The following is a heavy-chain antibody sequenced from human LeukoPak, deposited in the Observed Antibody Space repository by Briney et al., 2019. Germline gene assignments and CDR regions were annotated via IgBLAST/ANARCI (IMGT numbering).Heavy chain of an antibody. V-gene: IGHV3-53*01. Sequence: GGSLRLSCAASGFTVSSNYMSWVRQAPGKGLEWVSVIYSGGSTYYADSVKGRFTISRDNSKNTLYLQMNSLRAEDTAVYYCASENYGGNSGGYFDYWGQGTLVTVSS. D-gene: IGHD4-23*01. CDR3: ASENYGGNSGGYFDY. J-gene: IGHJ4*02. CDR2: IYSGGST. CDR1: GFTVSSNY.